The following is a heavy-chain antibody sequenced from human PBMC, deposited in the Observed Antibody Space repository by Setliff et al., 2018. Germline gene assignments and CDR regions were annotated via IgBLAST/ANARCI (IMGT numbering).Heavy chain of an antibody. V-gene: IGHV3-7*01. CDR1: GFTFSSFW. Sequence: GGSLRLSCAASGFTFSSFWMSWVRQTPGKGLEWVANINQDGSGKYYVDSVKGRFTISRDNAKNTLYLQMNSLRGEDTAVYFCAVIDWGENFYNMDVWGKGTTVTVSS. CDR2: INQDGSGK. CDR3: AVIDWGENFYNMDV. D-gene: IGHD7-27*01. J-gene: IGHJ6*03.